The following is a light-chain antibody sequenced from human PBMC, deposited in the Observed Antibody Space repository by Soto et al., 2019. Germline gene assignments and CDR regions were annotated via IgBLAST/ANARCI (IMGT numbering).Light chain of an antibody. Sequence: DIQMTQSPSSLSASVGERVTITCRASQSISSYLNWYQQTQGKAPKFXIYAASSLQSGVPSRFSGSGAGTDCALKISRVEAEDVCVDYCKQGTHSTITFGQGTRLEI. CDR3: KQGTHSTIT. CDR2: AAS. V-gene: IGKV1-39*02. J-gene: IGKJ5*01. CDR1: QSISSY.